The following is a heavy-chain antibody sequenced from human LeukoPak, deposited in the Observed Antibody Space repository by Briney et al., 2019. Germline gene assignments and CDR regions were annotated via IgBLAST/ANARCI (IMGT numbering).Heavy chain of an antibody. CDR3: ARPLLGCSGGSCYSDWFDP. CDR2: INPNSGGT. J-gene: IGHJ5*02. V-gene: IGHV1-2*02. D-gene: IGHD2-15*01. Sequence: GASVKVSCKASGYTFTGYDMHWVRQAPGQGLEWMGWINPNSGGTNYAQKFQGRVTMTRDTSISTAYMELSRLRSDETAVYYCARPLLGCSGGSCYSDWFDPWGQGTLVTVSS. CDR1: GYTFTGYD.